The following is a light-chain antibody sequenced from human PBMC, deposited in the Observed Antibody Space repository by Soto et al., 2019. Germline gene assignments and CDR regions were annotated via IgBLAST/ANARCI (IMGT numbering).Light chain of an antibody. CDR1: QSVLHRSKRKNY. CDR3: QQYYSGRT. J-gene: IGKJ1*01. CDR2: WAS. Sequence: DIVMTQSQDSLAVSLGERTTINCRSSQSVLHRSKRKNYLAWYQQKAGQPPKLLISWASTRESGVPDRFSGSGSGTDFTLTISSLQAEDVATYYCQQYYSGRTFGQGTKVEI. V-gene: IGKV4-1*01.